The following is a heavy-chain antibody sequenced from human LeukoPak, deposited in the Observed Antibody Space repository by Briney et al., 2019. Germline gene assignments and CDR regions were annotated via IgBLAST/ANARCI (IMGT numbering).Heavy chain of an antibody. V-gene: IGHV3-30-3*01. D-gene: IGHD3-22*01. CDR1: GFTFSSYA. CDR2: ISYDGSNK. J-gene: IGHJ4*02. Sequence: GGSLRLSCAASGFTFSSYAMHWVRQAPGKGLEWVAVISYDGSNKYYADSVKGRFTISRDNSKNTLYLQMNSLRAEDTAVYYCAKVVTYYYDSSGYESDYWGQGTLVTVSS. CDR3: AKVVTYYYDSSGYESDY.